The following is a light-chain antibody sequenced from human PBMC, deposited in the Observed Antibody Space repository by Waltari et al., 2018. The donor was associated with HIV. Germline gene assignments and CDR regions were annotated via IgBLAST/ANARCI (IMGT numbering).Light chain of an antibody. CDR1: SGHTKYA. J-gene: IGLJ2*01. CDR3: QTWDTGIVL. Sequence: QLVVTQSPSASASLGASVKLTCTLSSGHTKYAIAWHQQQPGKGPRFLMKINSDGSHRKGDGIPDRFSGSSSVTDRYLTISSLQSEDEAVYYCQTWDTGIVLFGGGTEVTV. CDR2: INSDGSH. V-gene: IGLV4-69*01.